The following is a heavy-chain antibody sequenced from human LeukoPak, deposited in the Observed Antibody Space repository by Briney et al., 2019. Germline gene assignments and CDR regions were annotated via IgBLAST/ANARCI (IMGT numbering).Heavy chain of an antibody. J-gene: IGHJ4*02. CDR1: GGTFSSYA. V-gene: IGHV1-69*13. D-gene: IGHD3-10*01. Sequence: SVKVSCKASGGTFSSYAISWVRQAPGQGLEWMGGIIPIFGTANYAQKFQGRVTITADESTSTAYMELSSLRSEDTAVYYCAREVLYGSGSPHFDYWGQGTLVTVSS. CDR2: IIPIFGTA. CDR3: AREVLYGSGSPHFDY.